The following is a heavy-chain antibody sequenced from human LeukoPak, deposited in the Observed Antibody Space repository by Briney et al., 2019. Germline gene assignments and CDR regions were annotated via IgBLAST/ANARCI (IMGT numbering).Heavy chain of an antibody. D-gene: IGHD1-26*01. J-gene: IGHJ6*02. V-gene: IGHV3-11*03. Sequence: GGSLRLSCVASGFTFSDFYMSWIRQAPGKGLECLSYISTSSNYTYYADFVKGRFTISRDSAKNSLYLQMNSLRAEDTAVYYCARCGTPNNFYYYGMDVWGQGTTVTVSS. CDR1: GFTFSDFY. CDR3: ARCGTPNNFYYYGMDV. CDR2: ISTSSNYT.